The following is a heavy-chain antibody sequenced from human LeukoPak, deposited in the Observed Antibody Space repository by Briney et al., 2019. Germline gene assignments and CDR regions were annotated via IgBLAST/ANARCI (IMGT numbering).Heavy chain of an antibody. CDR2: IYYSGST. CDR3: ARLSEYCSSTSCAIVDY. J-gene: IGHJ4*02. CDR1: GGSISSYY. D-gene: IGHD2-2*01. V-gene: IGHV4-59*08. Sequence: SETLSLTCTVSGGSISSYYWSWIRQPPGKGLEWIGYIYYSGSTNYNPSLKSRVTISVDTSKNQFSLKLSSVTAADTAVYYCARLSEYCSSTSCAIVDYWGQGTLVTVSS.